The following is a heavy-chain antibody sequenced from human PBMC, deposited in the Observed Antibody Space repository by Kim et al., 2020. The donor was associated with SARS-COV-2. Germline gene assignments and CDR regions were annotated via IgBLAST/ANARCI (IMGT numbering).Heavy chain of an antibody. CDR2: IYYSGST. D-gene: IGHD6-13*01. V-gene: IGHV4-30-4*01. J-gene: IGHJ5*02. CDR3: AGYSSSWYKGGDP. Sequence: SETLSLTCTVSGGSISSGDYYWSWIRQPPGKGLEWIGYIYYSGSTYYNPSLKSRVTISVDTSKNQFSLKLSSVTAADTAVYYCAGYSSSWYKGGDPWGQGTLVTVSS. CDR1: GGSISSGDYY.